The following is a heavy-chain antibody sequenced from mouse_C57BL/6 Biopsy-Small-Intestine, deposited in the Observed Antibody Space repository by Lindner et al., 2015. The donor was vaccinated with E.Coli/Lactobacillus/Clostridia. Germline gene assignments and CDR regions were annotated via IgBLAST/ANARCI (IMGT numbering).Heavy chain of an antibody. CDR2: INPKSGDT. D-gene: IGHD1-1*01. Sequence: SVKVSCKASGYTFPDYYMNWVRQAPGQGLEWMGWINPKSGDTKYAQKFQGRVTMTRDTSINTVYMELSSLRSDDTAVFYCARDDSNSSSWHLDFWGQGTLVSVSS. V-gene: IGHV1-84*02. CDR1: GYTFPDYY. CDR3: ARDDSNSSSWHLDF. J-gene: IGHJ4*01.